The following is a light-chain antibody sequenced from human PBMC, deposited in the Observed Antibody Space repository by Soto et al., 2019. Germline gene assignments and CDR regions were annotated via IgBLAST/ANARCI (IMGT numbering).Light chain of an antibody. Sequence: DIQMTQSPSSLSASVRDRVTITCRASQGISNYLAWYQQKPGKVPKLLIYAASTLQSGVPSRFSGSGAGTDFTLIISCQQPEDVATYYCQKYDSAPWTFGQGTKVEIK. CDR2: AAS. J-gene: IGKJ1*01. CDR3: QKYDSAPWT. V-gene: IGKV1-27*01. CDR1: QGISNY.